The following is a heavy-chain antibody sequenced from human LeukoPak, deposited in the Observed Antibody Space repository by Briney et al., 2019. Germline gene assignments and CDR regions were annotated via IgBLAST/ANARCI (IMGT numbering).Heavy chain of an antibody. V-gene: IGHV1-8*01. CDR3: ARGPRHRGRTAARLYYFDY. D-gene: IGHD2-2*01. J-gene: IGHJ4*02. CDR2: MNPNSGNT. Sequence: GASVKVSCRASGYTFTSYDINWVRQATGQGLEWMGWMNPNSGNTGYAQKFQGRVTMTRNTSISTAYMELSSLRSEDTAVYYCARGPRHRGRTAARLYYFDYWGQGTLVTVSS. CDR1: GYTFTSYD.